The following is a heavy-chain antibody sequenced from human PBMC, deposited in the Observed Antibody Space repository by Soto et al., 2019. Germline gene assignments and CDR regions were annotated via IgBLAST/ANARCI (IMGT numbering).Heavy chain of an antibody. CDR1: GYTFTSYG. V-gene: IGHV1-18*04. J-gene: IGHJ3*02. CDR3: ASGAASGWVGAFDI. CDR2: ISAYNGNT. Sequence: ASLKFSCKASGYTFTSYGISWVRQAPGQGLEWMGWISAYNGNTNYAQKLQGRVTMTTDTSTSTAYMELRSLRSDDTAVYYCASGAASGWVGAFDIWGQGTMVTVSS. D-gene: IGHD6-19*01.